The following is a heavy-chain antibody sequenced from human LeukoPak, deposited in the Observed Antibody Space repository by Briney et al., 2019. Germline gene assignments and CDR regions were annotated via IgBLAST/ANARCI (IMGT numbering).Heavy chain of an antibody. D-gene: IGHD5-12*01. CDR1: GFTFSSYS. CDR3: ARALRLVSYYYYGMDV. V-gene: IGHV3-48*01. CDR2: ISRSSSTI. J-gene: IGHJ6*02. Sequence: PGGSLRLSCAASGFTFSSYSMNWVRQAPGKGLEWVSYISRSSSTIYYADSVKGRFTISRGNAKNSLYLQMNSLRAEDTAVYYCARALRLVSYYYYGMDVWGQGTTVTVSS.